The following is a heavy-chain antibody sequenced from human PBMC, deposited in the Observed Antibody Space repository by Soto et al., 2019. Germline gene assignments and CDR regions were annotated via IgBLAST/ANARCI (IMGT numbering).Heavy chain of an antibody. CDR2: IYSGGST. CDR1: GFTFSSND. CDR3: ATRPLLPGAP. D-gene: IGHD3-22*01. Sequence: EVQLVESGGGLIRPGGSLRLSCAASGFTFSSNDMNWVRQAPGQGLEWVSLIYSGGSTYYADSVQGRFTISRDNSKNTLYLQMSSLRAEDTAVYYCATRPLLPGAPWGQGTMVTVSS. J-gene: IGHJ3*01. V-gene: IGHV3-53*01.